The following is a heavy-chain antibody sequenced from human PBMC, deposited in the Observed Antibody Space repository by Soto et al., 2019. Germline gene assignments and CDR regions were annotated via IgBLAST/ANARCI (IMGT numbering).Heavy chain of an antibody. Sequence: GSLRLSCAASGFTFSSYSMNWVRQAPGKGLEWVSYISSSSSTIYYADSVKGRFTISRDNAKNSLYLQMNSLRAEDTAVYYCARDTHAKLELRSDRPGYGMDVWGQGTTVTVSS. V-gene: IGHV3-48*01. D-gene: IGHD1-7*01. J-gene: IGHJ6*02. CDR1: GFTFSSYS. CDR2: ISSSSSTI. CDR3: ARDTHAKLELRSDRPGYGMDV.